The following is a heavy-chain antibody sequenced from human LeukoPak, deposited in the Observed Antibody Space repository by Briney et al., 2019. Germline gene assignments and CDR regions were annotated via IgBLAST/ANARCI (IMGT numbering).Heavy chain of an antibody. J-gene: IGHJ3*02. Sequence: GGSLRLSCAASGFTFSKYWVHWVRQAPGKGLVWVSRINADGNSTSYADSVRGRFTISRDNAKNSLYLQMNSLRAEDTAVYYCARDLALTYYGSGSPDAFDIWGQGTMVTVSS. CDR1: GFTFSKYW. CDR2: INADGNST. D-gene: IGHD3-10*01. V-gene: IGHV3-74*01. CDR3: ARDLALTYYGSGSPDAFDI.